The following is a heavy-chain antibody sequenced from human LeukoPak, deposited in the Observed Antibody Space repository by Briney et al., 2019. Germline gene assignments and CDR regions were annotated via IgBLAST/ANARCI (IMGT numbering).Heavy chain of an antibody. D-gene: IGHD1/OR15-1a*01. CDR3: ARGTVPNAFDI. CDR1: GGSISTYY. CDR2: IYTSDGA. J-gene: IGHJ3*02. V-gene: IGHV4-4*07. Sequence: SETLSLTCTVSGGSISTYYWSWIRQPAGKGLEWIGRIYTSDGANYNPSLKSRGNMSVDTSKNQFSLKLSSVTAADTAVYFCARGTVPNAFDIWGQGTMVTVS.